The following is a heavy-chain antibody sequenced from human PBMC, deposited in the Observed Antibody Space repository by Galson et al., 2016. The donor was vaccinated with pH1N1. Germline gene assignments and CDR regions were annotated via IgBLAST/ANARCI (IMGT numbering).Heavy chain of an antibody. Sequence: SLRLSCAASGFAFNDYAVHWVRQAPGKGLEWVAIISYEGSDKYYADSVRGRFTVSRDNSKNTLFLQMNSLRAEDTAIYYCARDSSLWSAEWELFDYWGQGTLVTVSS. V-gene: IGHV3-30*04. CDR2: ISYEGSDK. CDR3: ARDSSLWSAEWELFDY. J-gene: IGHJ4*02. D-gene: IGHD1-26*01. CDR1: GFAFNDYA.